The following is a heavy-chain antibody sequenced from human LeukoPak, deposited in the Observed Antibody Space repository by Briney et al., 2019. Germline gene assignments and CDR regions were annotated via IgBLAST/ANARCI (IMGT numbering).Heavy chain of an antibody. V-gene: IGHV3-15*01. CDR1: GFTFSNAW. CDR3: TTDFVVVTATNDY. J-gene: IGHJ4*02. Sequence: GGSLRLSCAASGFTFSNAWMSWVRQAPGKGLEWVGRIKSKTDGGTTDYAAPVKGRFTISRDDSKNTLYQQMNSLKTEDTAVYYCTTDFVVVTATNDYWGQGTLVTVSS. CDR2: IKSKTDGGTT. D-gene: IGHD2-21*02.